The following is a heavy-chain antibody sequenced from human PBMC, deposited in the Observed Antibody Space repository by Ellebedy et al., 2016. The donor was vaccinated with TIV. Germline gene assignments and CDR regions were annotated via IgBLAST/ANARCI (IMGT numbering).Heavy chain of an antibody. CDR3: ARRGGYGDYAVQINSWFDT. Sequence: GESLKISCVASGSSSRSYWMSWVRQPPGKGLEWVANIYQDGRAQYYLDSVKGRFTISRDNADNSLFLQMNSLRAEDTAVYYCARRGGYGDYAVQINSWFDTWGRGTLVAVSS. V-gene: IGHV3-7*01. D-gene: IGHD4-17*01. CDR1: GSSSRSYW. CDR2: IYQDGRAQ. J-gene: IGHJ5*02.